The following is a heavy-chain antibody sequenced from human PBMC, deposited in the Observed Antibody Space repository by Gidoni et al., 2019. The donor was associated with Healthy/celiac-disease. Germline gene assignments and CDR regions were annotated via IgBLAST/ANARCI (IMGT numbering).Heavy chain of an antibody. Sequence: QLQLQESGPGLVKPSETLSPTCTVSGGSISSSSYYWGWIRQPPGKGLECIGSIYYSGSTYYNPSLKSRVTISVDTSKNQFSLKLSSVTAADTAVYYCARRSSSSWYGYYYYGMDVWGQGTTVTVSS. CDR3: ARRSSSSWYGYYYYGMDV. J-gene: IGHJ6*02. D-gene: IGHD6-13*01. CDR1: GGSISSSSYY. V-gene: IGHV4-39*01. CDR2: IYYSGST.